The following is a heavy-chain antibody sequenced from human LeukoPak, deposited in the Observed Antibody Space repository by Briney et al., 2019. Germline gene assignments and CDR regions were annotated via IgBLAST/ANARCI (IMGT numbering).Heavy chain of an antibody. CDR3: AKDVRHSSSC. V-gene: IGHV3-23*01. Sequence: GGSLRLSCAASGFTFSSYAMSWVRQATGKGLEWVSAISGSGGSTYYADSVKGRFTISRDNSKTTLYLQINSLRAEDTAVYYCAKDVRHSSSCWGQGTLVIVSS. CDR1: GFTFSSYA. CDR2: ISGSGGST. D-gene: IGHD6-6*01. J-gene: IGHJ4*02.